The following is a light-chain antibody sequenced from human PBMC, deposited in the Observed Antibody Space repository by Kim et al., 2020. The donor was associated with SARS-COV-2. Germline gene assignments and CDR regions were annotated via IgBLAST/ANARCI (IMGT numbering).Light chain of an antibody. CDR1: KLGDKY. Sequence: VSPGQTASITCSGDKLGDKYACWYQQKPGQSPVLVIYQDSKRPSGIPERVSGSNSGNTATLTISGTQAMDEADYYCQAWDSSTYVFGTGTKVTVL. V-gene: IGLV3-1*01. CDR3: QAWDSSTYV. J-gene: IGLJ1*01. CDR2: QDS.